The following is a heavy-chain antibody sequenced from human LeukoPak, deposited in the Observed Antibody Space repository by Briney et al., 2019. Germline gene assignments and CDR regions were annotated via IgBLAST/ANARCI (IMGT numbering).Heavy chain of an antibody. J-gene: IGHJ4*02. CDR1: GYTFTSYG. V-gene: IGHV1-18*01. CDR3: ARDGRSSSSSRPPKYYFDC. CDR2: ISAYNGNT. D-gene: IGHD6-6*01. Sequence: ASVKVSCKASGYTFTSYGINWVRQAPGQGLEWMGWISAYNGNTNYAQKLQGRVTMTTDTSTSTAYMELRSLRSDDTAVYYCARDGRSSSSSRPPKYYFDCRGQGTLVTVSS.